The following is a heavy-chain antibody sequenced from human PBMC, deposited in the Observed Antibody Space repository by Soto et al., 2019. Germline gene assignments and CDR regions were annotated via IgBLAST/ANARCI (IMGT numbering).Heavy chain of an antibody. CDR3: ARVSSSGYYYDSSGYYYDY. J-gene: IGHJ4*02. D-gene: IGHD3-22*01. V-gene: IGHV1-46*01. Sequence: GASVKVSCKASGYTFTSYYMHWVRQAPGQGLEWMGIINPSGGSTSYAQKFQGRVSMTRDTSTSTVYMELSSLRSEDTAVYYCARVSSSGYYYDSSGYYYDYWGQGTLVTVS. CDR2: INPSGGST. CDR1: GYTFTSYY.